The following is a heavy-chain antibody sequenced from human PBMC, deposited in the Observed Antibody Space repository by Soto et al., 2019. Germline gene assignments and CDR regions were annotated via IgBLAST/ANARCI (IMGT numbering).Heavy chain of an antibody. Sequence: QVQLVESGGGVVQPGRSLRLSCTASGFTFNRYGMHWVRQTPGKGLEWVGIISYDGSHQDYADSVKGRFTISRDNSQNTQYRKVNGRRAEDTVVYYCEKEGSGDLWYSPMDVWAKGTPFPVPS. D-gene: IGHD2-21*01. CDR3: EKEGSGDLWYSPMDV. V-gene: IGHV3-30*18. CDR2: ISYDGSHQ. CDR1: GFTFNRYG. J-gene: IGHJ6*03.